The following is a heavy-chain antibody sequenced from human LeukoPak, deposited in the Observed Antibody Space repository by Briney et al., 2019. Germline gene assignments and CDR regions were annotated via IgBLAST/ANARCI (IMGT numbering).Heavy chain of an antibody. J-gene: IGHJ6*04. CDR1: GGSFSGYY. Sequence: PSETLSLTCAVYGGSFSGYYWSWIRQPPGKGLEWIGEINHSGSTNYNPSLRSRVTISVDTSKNQFSLKLSSVTAADTAVYYCARLPHCSSTSCYRSYYYGMDVWGKGTTVTVSS. CDR3: ARLPHCSSTSCYRSYYYGMDV. D-gene: IGHD2-2*01. CDR2: INHSGST. V-gene: IGHV4-34*01.